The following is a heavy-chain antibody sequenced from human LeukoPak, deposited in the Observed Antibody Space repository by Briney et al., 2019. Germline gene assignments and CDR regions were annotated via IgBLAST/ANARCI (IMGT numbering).Heavy chain of an antibody. CDR2: IDPSDSYT. CDR1: GYSFTRNW. D-gene: IGHD3-10*01. V-gene: IGHV5-10-1*01. J-gene: IGHJ6*02. Sequence: GESLKISCKGSGYSFTRNWITWVRQMPGKGLEWMGRIDPSDSYTNYSPSFQGHVTISADKSISTAYLQWSSLKASDTAMYYCASYGSGTRSYYGMDVWGQGTTVTVSS. CDR3: ASYGSGTRSYYGMDV.